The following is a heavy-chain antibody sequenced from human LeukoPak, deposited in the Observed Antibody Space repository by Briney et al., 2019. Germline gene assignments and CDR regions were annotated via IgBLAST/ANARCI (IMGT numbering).Heavy chain of an antibody. J-gene: IGHJ4*02. CDR2: IFYSGTT. CDR1: GGSFSGYY. Sequence: PSETLSLTCAVYGGSFSGYYWSWIRQSPGKGLEWIGYIFYSGTTLYSPSLKSRVTMSVDTSENQFSLKLSSVTAADTAVYYCARHDVVPVIRRGFDFWGQGTLVTVSS. D-gene: IGHD2-21*02. CDR3: ARHDVVPVIRRGFDF. V-gene: IGHV4-59*08.